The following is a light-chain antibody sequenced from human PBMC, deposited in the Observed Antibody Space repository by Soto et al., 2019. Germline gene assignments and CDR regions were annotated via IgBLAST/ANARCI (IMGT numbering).Light chain of an antibody. CDR3: QQYNSYWT. J-gene: IGKJ1*01. CDR2: DVS. CDR1: HDINNW. V-gene: IGKV1-5*01. Sequence: IQMTQSASIMSASVGDTVTITCRASHDINNWLAWYQQKPGKAPNLLIYDVSKLQSGVPSRFSGSGSESEFTLTISSLQPDDFATYYCQQYNSYWTFGQRTKVDI.